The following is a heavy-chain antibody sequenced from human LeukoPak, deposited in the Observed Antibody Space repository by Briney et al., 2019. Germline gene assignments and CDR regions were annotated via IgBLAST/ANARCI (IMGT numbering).Heavy chain of an antibody. Sequence: ASVKVSCKASGYTFTSYAMHWVRQAPGQRLEWMGWINAGNGNTKYSQNFQGRVTFTRDTSASTAYMELSSPRSEDTAVYYCARFSASSGYYIDYWGQGTLVTVSS. V-gene: IGHV1-3*01. J-gene: IGHJ4*02. CDR2: INAGNGNT. D-gene: IGHD3-22*01. CDR3: ARFSASSGYYIDY. CDR1: GYTFTSYA.